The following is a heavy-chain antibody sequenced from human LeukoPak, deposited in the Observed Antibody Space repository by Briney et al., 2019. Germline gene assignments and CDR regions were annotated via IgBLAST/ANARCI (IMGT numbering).Heavy chain of an antibody. J-gene: IGHJ3*02. V-gene: IGHV3-21*01. CDR2: MSTSGRYI. CDR1: GFTLSSYS. D-gene: IGHD3-10*01. CDR3: AREDSEAFDI. Sequence: GGSLRLSCAASGFTLSSYSMNWVRQAPGKGLEWVSCMSTSGRYIYYADSVKGRFTTSRDNAKNSLYLQMNSLRAEDTALYYCAREDSEAFDIWGQGTMVTVSS.